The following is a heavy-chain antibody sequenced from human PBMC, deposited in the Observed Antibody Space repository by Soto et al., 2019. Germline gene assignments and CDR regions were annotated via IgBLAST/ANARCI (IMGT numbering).Heavy chain of an antibody. Sequence: SETLSLTCTVSGGSISSYYWSWIRQPPGKGLEWIGYIYYSGSTNYNPSLKSRVTISVDTSKNQFSLKLSSVTAADTAVYYCARRIAAAGTYAFDIWGQGTMVTVSS. D-gene: IGHD6-13*01. J-gene: IGHJ3*02. V-gene: IGHV4-59*08. CDR3: ARRIAAAGTYAFDI. CDR2: IYYSGST. CDR1: GGSISSYY.